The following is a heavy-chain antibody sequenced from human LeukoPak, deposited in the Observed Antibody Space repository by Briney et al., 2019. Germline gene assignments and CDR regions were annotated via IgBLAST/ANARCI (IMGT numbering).Heavy chain of an antibody. J-gene: IGHJ6*03. CDR1: GYTFTGYY. V-gene: IGHV1-2*02. Sequence: ASVKVSCKASGYTFTGYYMHWVRQAPGQGLEWMGWINPNSGGTNYAQKFQGRVTMTGDTSISTAYMELSRLRSDDTAVYYCARDGVPAAIDYYYYMDVWGKGTTVTVSS. CDR3: ARDGVPAAIDYYYYMDV. CDR2: INPNSGGT. D-gene: IGHD2-2*01.